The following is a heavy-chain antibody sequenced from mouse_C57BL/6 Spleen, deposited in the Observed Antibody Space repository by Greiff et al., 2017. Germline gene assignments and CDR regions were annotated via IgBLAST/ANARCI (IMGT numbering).Heavy chain of an antibody. D-gene: IGHD1-1*01. CDR3: ARYSRPMDY. Sequence: EVQVVESGGGLVKPGGSLKLSCAASGFTFSDYGMHWVRQAPEKGLEWVAYISSGSSTIYYADTVKGRFTISRDNAKNTLFLQMTSLRSEDTAMYYCARYSRPMDYWGQGTSVTVSS. CDR2: ISSGSSTI. J-gene: IGHJ4*01. V-gene: IGHV5-17*01. CDR1: GFTFSDYG.